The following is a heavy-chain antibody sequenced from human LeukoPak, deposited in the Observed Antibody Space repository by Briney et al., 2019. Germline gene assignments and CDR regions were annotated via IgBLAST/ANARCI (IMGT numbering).Heavy chain of an antibody. Sequence: SETLSLTCIVSGGSISSYYWSWIRQPPGKGLEWIGYIYYSGSTNYNPSLKSRVTISVDTSKNQFSLKLSSVTAADTAVYYCARTPVSTVTTPDNLDYWGQGTLVPVSS. CDR1: GGSISSYY. CDR3: ARTPVSTVTTPDNLDY. D-gene: IGHD4-11*01. J-gene: IGHJ4*02. CDR2: IYYSGST. V-gene: IGHV4-59*01.